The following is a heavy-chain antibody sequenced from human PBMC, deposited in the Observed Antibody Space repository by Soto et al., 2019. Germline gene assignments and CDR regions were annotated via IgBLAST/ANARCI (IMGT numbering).Heavy chain of an antibody. V-gene: IGHV2-26*01. CDR2: IFSIDEK. CDR3: ARTVEIYYGMDV. Sequence: QVTLKESGPVLLKPTETVTLTCTVSGFSFSKVRMGLSWIRQPPGKALEWLAHIFSIDEKSYSTSLKSRLTISKDTSKSQVVLTMTNMDPVDTATYYCARTVEIYYGMDVWGQGTTVTVSS. D-gene: IGHD6-19*01. J-gene: IGHJ6*02. CDR1: GFSFSKVRMG.